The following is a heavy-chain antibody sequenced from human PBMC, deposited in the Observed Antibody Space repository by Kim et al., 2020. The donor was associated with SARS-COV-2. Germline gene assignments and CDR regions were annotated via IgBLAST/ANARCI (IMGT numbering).Heavy chain of an antibody. CDR2: INHSGST. J-gene: IGHJ5*02. CDR3: ARGPSLWRLLGNWFDP. D-gene: IGHD3-3*01. CDR1: GGSFSGYY. V-gene: IGHV4-34*01. Sequence: SETLSLTCAVYGGSFSGYYWSWIRQPPGKGLEWIGEINHSGSTNYNPSLKSRVTISVDTSKNQFSLKLSSVTAADTAVYYCARGPSLWRLLGNWFDPWG.